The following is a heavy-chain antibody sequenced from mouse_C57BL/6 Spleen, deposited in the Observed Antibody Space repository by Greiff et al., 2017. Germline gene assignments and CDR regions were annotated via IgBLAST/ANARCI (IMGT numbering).Heavy chain of an antibody. CDR1: GYTFTSYW. CDR2: IHPGSGST. V-gene: IGHV1-55*01. CDR3: ARDGIGYCYGSSDEGY. D-gene: IGHD1-1*01. Sequence: VQLQQPGAELVKPGASVKMSCKASGYTFTSYWITWVKQRPGQGLEWIGDIHPGSGSTNYNEKFKSKATLTVDTSSSTAYMQLSSLTSEDSAVYYCARDGIGYCYGSSDEGYWGQGTLVTVSA. J-gene: IGHJ3*01.